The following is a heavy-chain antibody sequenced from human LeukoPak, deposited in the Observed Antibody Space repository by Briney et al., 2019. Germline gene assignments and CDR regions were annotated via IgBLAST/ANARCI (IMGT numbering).Heavy chain of an antibody. CDR1: GYTFTSYG. V-gene: IGHV1-18*01. J-gene: IGHJ6*03. CDR3: VRASGYSSSWDLYYYYYMDV. CDR2: ISAYNGNT. D-gene: IGHD6-13*01. Sequence: ASVKVSCKASGYTFTSYGISWVRQAPGQGLEWMGWISAYNGNTNYAQKLQGRVTMTTDTSTSTAYMELSSLRSEDTAVYYCVRASGYSSSWDLYYYYYMDVWGKGTTVTISS.